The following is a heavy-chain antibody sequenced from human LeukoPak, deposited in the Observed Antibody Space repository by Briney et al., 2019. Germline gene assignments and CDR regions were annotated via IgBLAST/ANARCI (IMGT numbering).Heavy chain of an antibody. V-gene: IGHV1-8*01. J-gene: IGHJ6*02. D-gene: IGHD6-13*01. CDR2: MNPNSGNT. CDR3: ARAHTYSSSWFHYYYYGMDV. CDR1: GYTFTSYD. Sequence: ASVKVSCKASGYTFTSYDINWVRQATGQGLEWMGWMNPNSGNTGYAQKFQGRVTMTRNTSISTAYMELSSLRSEDTAVYYCARAHTYSSSWFHYYYYGMDVWGQGTTVTVSS.